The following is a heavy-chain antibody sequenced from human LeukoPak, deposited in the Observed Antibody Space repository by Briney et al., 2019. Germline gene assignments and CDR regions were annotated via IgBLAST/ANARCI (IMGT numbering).Heavy chain of an antibody. J-gene: IGHJ4*02. V-gene: IGHV4-34*01. Sequence: PSETLSLTCAVYGGSLSGYCWSWIRQPPGKGLEWIGEISHVGSTSYNPSLKSRVTISIDTSKNQFSLKLTSVTAADSSVCYGARRIPDGYDAYWGQGTLVTVSS. D-gene: IGHD5-24*01. CDR2: ISHVGST. CDR3: ARRIPDGYDAY. CDR1: GGSLSGYC.